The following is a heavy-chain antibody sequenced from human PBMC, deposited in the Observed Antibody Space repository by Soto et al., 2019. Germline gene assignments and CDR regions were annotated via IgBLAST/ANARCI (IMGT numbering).Heavy chain of an antibody. CDR3: ASSYNGDWYHRLDY. Sequence: PSETLSLTCAVYGGSFSGYYWSWIRQPPGKGLEWIGEINHSGSTNYNPSLKSRVTISVDTSKNQFSLKLTSVTATDTAVYYCASSYNGDWYHRLDYWDQGTLVTVSS. J-gene: IGHJ4*02. V-gene: IGHV4-34*01. CDR2: INHSGST. CDR1: GGSFSGYY. D-gene: IGHD6-19*01.